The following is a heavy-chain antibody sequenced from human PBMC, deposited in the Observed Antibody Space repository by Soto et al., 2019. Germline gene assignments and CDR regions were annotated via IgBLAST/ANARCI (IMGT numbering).Heavy chain of an antibody. Sequence: GWSLRLSCAASGFTFSSYSMNWVRQAPGKGLEWVSSISSSSSYIYYADSVKGRFTISRDNAKNSLYLQMNSLRAEDTAVYYCARDEGGVVVAATPPYFDYWGQGTLVTVSS. CDR3: ARDEGGVVVAATPPYFDY. J-gene: IGHJ4*02. D-gene: IGHD2-15*01. V-gene: IGHV3-21*01. CDR1: GFTFSSYS. CDR2: ISSSSSYI.